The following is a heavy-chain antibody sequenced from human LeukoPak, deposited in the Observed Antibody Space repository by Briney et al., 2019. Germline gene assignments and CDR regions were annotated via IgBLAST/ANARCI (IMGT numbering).Heavy chain of an antibody. CDR1: GFTFSSYS. J-gene: IGHJ4*02. CDR2: ISSSSSYI. D-gene: IGHD3-10*01. V-gene: IGHV3-21*01. CDR3: ARDEDSYYGSGSSIDY. Sequence: PGGSLRLSCAASGFTFSSYSMNWVRQAPGKGLEWVSSISSSSSYIYYADSVKGRFTISRDNAKNSLYLQMNSLRAEDTAVYYCARDEDSYYGSGSSIDYWGQGTLVTVSS.